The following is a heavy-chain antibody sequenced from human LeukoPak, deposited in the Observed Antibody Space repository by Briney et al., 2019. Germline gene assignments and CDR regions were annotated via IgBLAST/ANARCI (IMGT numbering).Heavy chain of an antibody. D-gene: IGHD1-1*01. CDR1: GFSLSTSGMC. V-gene: IGHV2-70*11. J-gene: IGHJ3*02. CDR3: ARIRDSLEAFDI. Sequence: RMSGPTLVNPTQTLTLTCTFSGFSLSTSGMCVSWIRQPPGKALEWLARIDWDDDKYYSTSLKTRLTISKDTSKNQVVLTMTNMGPVDTATYYCARIRDSLEAFDIWGQGTMVTVSS. CDR2: IDWDDDK.